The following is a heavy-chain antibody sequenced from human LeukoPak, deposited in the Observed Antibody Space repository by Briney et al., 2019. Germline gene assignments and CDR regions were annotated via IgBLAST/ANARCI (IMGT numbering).Heavy chain of an antibody. CDR3: ARAYANYGDY. Sequence: ASVKVSCKASGYTFNAFFIHWVRQAPGQGLEWLGWINPHSGDTTYAQNFQGRVTMTRDTSFSTIYMEVTSLISDDTAIYYWARAYANYGDYWGQGTLVTVSS. V-gene: IGHV1-2*02. J-gene: IGHJ4*02. CDR1: GYTFNAFF. D-gene: IGHD3-10*01. CDR2: INPHSGDT.